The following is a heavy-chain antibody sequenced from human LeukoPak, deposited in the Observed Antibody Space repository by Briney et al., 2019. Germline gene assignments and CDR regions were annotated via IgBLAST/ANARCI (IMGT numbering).Heavy chain of an antibody. CDR2: IYSGGST. CDR1: GFTVSSNY. J-gene: IGHJ3*02. Sequence: GGSLRLSCAASGFTVSSNYMSWVRQAPGKGLEWVSVIYSGGSTYYADFVKGRFIISRDNSKNTLYLQMNSLRAEDTALYYCARAVSSGAAFDIWGQGTMVTVSS. V-gene: IGHV3-66*01. CDR3: ARAVSSGAAFDI. D-gene: IGHD6-19*01.